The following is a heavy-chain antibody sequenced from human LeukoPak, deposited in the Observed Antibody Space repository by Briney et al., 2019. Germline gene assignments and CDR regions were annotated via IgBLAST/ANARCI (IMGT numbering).Heavy chain of an antibody. V-gene: IGHV3-30*18. D-gene: IGHD3-10*01. CDR3: AKVELLWFGEEAPDYYYYGMDV. CDR2: ISYDGSNK. CDR1: GFTFSSYG. J-gene: IGHJ6*02. Sequence: QAGGSVRLSCAASGFTFSSYGMHWVRQAPGKGLEWVAVISYDGSNKYYADSVKGRFTISRDNSKNTLYLQMNSLRAEDTAVYYCAKVELLWFGEEAPDYYYYGMDVWGQGTAVPVSS.